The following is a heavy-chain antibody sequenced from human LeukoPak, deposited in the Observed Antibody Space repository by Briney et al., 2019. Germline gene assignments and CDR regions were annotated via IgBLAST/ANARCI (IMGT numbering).Heavy chain of an antibody. V-gene: IGHV4-34*01. Sequence: RSSETLSLTCAVYGVSFSGYYWSWIRQPPGKGLEWIGEINHSGSTNYNPSLKSRVTISVDTSKNQFSLKLSSVTAADTAVYYCARERSHDSSGLYDYWGQGTLVTVSS. CDR3: ARERSHDSSGLYDY. J-gene: IGHJ4*02. CDR2: INHSGST. CDR1: GVSFSGYY. D-gene: IGHD3-22*01.